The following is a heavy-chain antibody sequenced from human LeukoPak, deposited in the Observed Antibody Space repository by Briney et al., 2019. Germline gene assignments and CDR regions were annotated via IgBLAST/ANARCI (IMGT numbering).Heavy chain of an antibody. CDR2: LYYSGST. D-gene: IGHD2-8*01. CDR3: ARVLYDSFDP. Sequence: SETLTLTCTVSGASVSSGSYYWSRIRQPPGKGLEWIEYLYYSGSTNYDPSLKSRVTISLDASKNQFSLRLSSVTAADTAVYYCARVLYDSFDPWGQGTLVTVSS. CDR1: GASVSSGSYY. J-gene: IGHJ5*02. V-gene: IGHV4-61*01.